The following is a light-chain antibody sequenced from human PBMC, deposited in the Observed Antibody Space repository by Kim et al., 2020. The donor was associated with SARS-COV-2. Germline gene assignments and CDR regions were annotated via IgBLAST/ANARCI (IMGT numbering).Light chain of an antibody. CDR1: SSDVGGYNY. CDR3: SSYTSSSTLV. Sequence: SALTQPASVSGAPGKSITISCTGTSSDVGGYNYVSWYQQHPGKSPKLMIYDVSNRPSGVSNRFSGSKSGNTASLTISGLQAEDEADYYCSSYTSSSTLVFGGGTQLTVL. CDR2: DVS. J-gene: IGLJ2*01. V-gene: IGLV2-14*03.